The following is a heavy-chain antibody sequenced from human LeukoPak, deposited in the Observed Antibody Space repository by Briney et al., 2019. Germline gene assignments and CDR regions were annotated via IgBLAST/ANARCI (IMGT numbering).Heavy chain of an antibody. V-gene: IGHV3-30-3*01. J-gene: IGHJ6*03. D-gene: IGHD2-2*01. CDR2: ESDDGNKK. Sequence: GRSLRLSCAASGFTFTSYPMHWVRQAPGKGLEWVAVESDDGNKKFDADFVKGRFTISRDNSKNTLFLQMNSLRGEDMAVYYWARGQLLLEGYFYYMDVWGEGTTVAVSS. CDR1: GFTFTSYP. CDR3: ARGQLLLEGYFYYMDV.